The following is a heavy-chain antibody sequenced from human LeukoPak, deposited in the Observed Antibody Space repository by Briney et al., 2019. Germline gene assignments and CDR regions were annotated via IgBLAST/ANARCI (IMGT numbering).Heavy chain of an antibody. J-gene: IGHJ4*02. Sequence: GGSLRLSCAASGFTFSSYSMNWVRQAPGKGLEWVSSISNSSSYIYYADSMKRRFTISRDNAKNSLYLQMNSLRAEDTAVYYCARDGSSWYRFDYWGQGTLVTVSS. V-gene: IGHV3-21*01. CDR1: GFTFSSYS. D-gene: IGHD6-13*01. CDR2: ISNSSSYI. CDR3: ARDGSSWYRFDY.